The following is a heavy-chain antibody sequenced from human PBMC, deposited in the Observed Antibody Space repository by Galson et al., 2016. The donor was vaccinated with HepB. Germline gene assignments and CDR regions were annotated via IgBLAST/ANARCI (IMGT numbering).Heavy chain of an antibody. D-gene: IGHD3-16*01. V-gene: IGHV1-18*04. Sequence: SCKASGYTFTSYGISWVRQAPGQGLEWMGWTSGYNGYTNYARNLQDRLTITTSTNTAYMELRSLRRDDTAFYYCARSDGGYFDYWGQGTLVTVSS. CDR1: GYTFTSYG. CDR2: TSGYNGYT. CDR3: ARSDGGYFDY. J-gene: IGHJ4*02.